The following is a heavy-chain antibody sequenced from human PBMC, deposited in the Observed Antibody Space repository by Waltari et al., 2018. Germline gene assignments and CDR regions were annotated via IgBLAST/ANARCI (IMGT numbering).Heavy chain of an antibody. CDR2: ISYSGAI. D-gene: IGHD3-16*01. J-gene: IGHJ3*01. Sequence: QLHLQESGPGLVKPSETLSLTCSVSGVSITSTSHYWGWIRQPPGKGLEWTGTISYSGAIYNNPSLKSRLTISVDTSKNQFSLKLSSVTAADTALYYCATYVGASVGTAAFDVWGQGTMVTVSS. CDR3: ATYVGASVGTAAFDV. CDR1: GVSITSTSHY. V-gene: IGHV4-39*01.